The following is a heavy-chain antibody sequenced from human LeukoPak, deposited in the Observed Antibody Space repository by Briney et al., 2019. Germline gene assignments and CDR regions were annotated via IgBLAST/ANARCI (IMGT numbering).Heavy chain of an antibody. CDR2: ISYDGSNK. CDR1: GFTFSSYA. Sequence: GGSLRLSCAASGFTFSSYAMHWVRQAPGKGLEWVAVISYDGSNKYYADSVKGRFTISRDNSKNTLYLQMNSLRAEDTAVYYCARSGAEGYRDQGTLVTVSS. J-gene: IGHJ4*02. CDR3: ARSGAEGY. D-gene: IGHD1-26*01. V-gene: IGHV3-30-3*01.